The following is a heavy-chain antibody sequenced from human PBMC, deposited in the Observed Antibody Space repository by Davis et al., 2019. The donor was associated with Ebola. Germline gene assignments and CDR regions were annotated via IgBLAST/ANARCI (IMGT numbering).Heavy chain of an antibody. CDR3: AKDMEMATGDY. Sequence: GESLKISCAASGFTFSSYSMNWVRQAPGKGLEWVSSISSSSSYIYYADSVKGRFTISRDNAKNSLYLQMNSLRAEDTAVYYCAKDMEMATGDYWGQGTLVTVSS. D-gene: IGHD5-24*01. V-gene: IGHV3-21*01. CDR1: GFTFSSYS. CDR2: ISSSSSYI. J-gene: IGHJ4*02.